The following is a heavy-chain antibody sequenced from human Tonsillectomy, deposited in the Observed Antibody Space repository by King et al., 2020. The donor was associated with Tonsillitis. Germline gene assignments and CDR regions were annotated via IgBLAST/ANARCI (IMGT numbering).Heavy chain of an antibody. Sequence: VQLVESGAEVKKPGESLKISCTGSGYSFTSYWIGWVRQMPGKGLEWMGIIYPGDSDTRYSPSFQGQVTISADKSISTAYLQWSSLKASDTAMYYCAVLRPYYYDCSGEAGWFDPWGQGTLVTVSS. CDR2: IYPGDSDT. D-gene: IGHD3-22*01. CDR1: GYSFTSYW. CDR3: AVLRPYYYDCSGEAGWFDP. V-gene: IGHV5-51*01. J-gene: IGHJ5*02.